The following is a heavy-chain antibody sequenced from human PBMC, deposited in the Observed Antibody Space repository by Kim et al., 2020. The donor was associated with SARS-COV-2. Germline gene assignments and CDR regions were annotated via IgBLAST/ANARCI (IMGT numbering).Heavy chain of an antibody. J-gene: IGHJ4*02. CDR2: INHSGST. Sequence: SETLSLTCAVYGGSFSGYYWSWIRQPPGKGLEWIGEINHSGSTNYNPSLKRRVTISVDTSKNQFSLKLSSVTAADTAVYYCASIAVAARKYYFDYWGQGTLVTVSS. CDR3: ASIAVAARKYYFDY. D-gene: IGHD6-19*01. V-gene: IGHV4-34*01. CDR1: GGSFSGYY.